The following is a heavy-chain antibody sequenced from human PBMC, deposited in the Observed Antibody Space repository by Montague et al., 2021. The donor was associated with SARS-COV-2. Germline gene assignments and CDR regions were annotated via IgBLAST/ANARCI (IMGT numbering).Heavy chain of an antibody. CDR1: GGSMSDHY. Sequence: SETLSLTCTVSGGSMSDHYWAWIRRPPGKGLEWLAYIYYSGGINSNASLKGRVSMSVDTSKNQFSLKLTSVTAADTAVYYCARAVSVRRAVNWFDPWGQGTLVTVSS. CDR2: IYYSGGI. D-gene: IGHD3-10*01. V-gene: IGHV4-59*11. CDR3: ARAVSVRRAVNWFDP. J-gene: IGHJ5*02.